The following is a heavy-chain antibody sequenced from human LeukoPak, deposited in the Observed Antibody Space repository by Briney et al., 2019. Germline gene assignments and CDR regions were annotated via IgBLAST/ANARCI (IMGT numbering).Heavy chain of an antibody. Sequence: SETLSLTCTVSGGSISSHYWSWIRQPPGKGLEWIGYIYYSGSTNYNPSLKSRVTISVDTSKNQFSLKLSSVTAADTAVYYCARDRGDNPRYCTNGVCYREGWFDPWGQGTLVTVSS. J-gene: IGHJ5*02. CDR3: ARDRGDNPRYCTNGVCYREGWFDP. CDR2: IYYSGST. V-gene: IGHV4-59*11. D-gene: IGHD2-8*01. CDR1: GGSISSHY.